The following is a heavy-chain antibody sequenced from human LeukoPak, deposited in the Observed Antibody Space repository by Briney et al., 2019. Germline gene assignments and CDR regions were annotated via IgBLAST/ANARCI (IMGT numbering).Heavy chain of an antibody. J-gene: IGHJ4*02. D-gene: IGHD3-3*01. Sequence: GGSLRLSCAVSGFKFSSYWMNWVRQVPGKGLMWVAHINTNGDSANYADSVKGRFTISRDNSKNTLYLQMNSLRAEDTAVYYCARHREWVREVFDYWGQGTLVTVSS. CDR1: GFKFSSYW. CDR3: ARHREWVREVFDY. V-gene: IGHV3-74*01. CDR2: INTNGDSA.